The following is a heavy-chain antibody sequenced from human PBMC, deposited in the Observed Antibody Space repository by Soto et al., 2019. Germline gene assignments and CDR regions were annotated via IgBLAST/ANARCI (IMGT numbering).Heavy chain of an antibody. D-gene: IGHD6-6*01. J-gene: IGHJ4*02. V-gene: IGHV1-46*01. CDR2: INPSLGHS. CDR3: ARAPYSSSSFFLDY. CDR1: GYTLTAFH. Sequence: ASVKVSCKASGYTLTAFHMHWVRQAPGLGLEWMGIINPSLGHSNTAQRFQDRVAMTWDTSTGTFYMELSSLRSDDTAVYYCARAPYSSSSFFLDYWGQGTPVTVSS.